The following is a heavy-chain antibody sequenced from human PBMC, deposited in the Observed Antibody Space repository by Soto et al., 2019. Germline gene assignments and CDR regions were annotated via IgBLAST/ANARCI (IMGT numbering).Heavy chain of an antibody. D-gene: IGHD2-15*01. CDR1: GLAFNRYL. Sequence: GGSLRLSCAASGLAFNRYLMHWVRPAPGKGLVWVSHINTDGSNTNYADSVNGRFTISRDNAKSTLFLQMNSLRDGDTAVYYCAREFCSGGNCYTYYFDPWGQGIPVTVSS. J-gene: IGHJ5*02. V-gene: IGHV3-74*01. CDR3: AREFCSGGNCYTYYFDP. CDR2: INTDGSNT.